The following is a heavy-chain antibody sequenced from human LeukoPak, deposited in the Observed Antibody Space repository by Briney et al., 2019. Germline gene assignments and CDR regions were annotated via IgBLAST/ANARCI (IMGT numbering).Heavy chain of an antibody. CDR1: GGSVSGYY. Sequence: SETLSLTCAVYGGSVSGYYWSWIRQPPGKGLEWSGEINHSGSTNYNPSLKSRVTISVDTSKNQFSLKLSSVTAADTAVYYCARRANYYYYYMDVWGKGTTVTVSS. CDR3: ARRANYYYYYMDV. CDR2: INHSGST. J-gene: IGHJ6*03. V-gene: IGHV4-34*01.